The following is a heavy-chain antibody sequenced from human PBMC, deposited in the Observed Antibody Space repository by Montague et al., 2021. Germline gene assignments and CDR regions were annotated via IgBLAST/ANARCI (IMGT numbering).Heavy chain of an antibody. CDR1: GGSINYYY. Sequence: SETLSLTCTVSGGSINYYYWSWIRQPPGQGLEWIGNVYYTALTGYNPSSYNPSLESLVTFLVDTSKTQAFLTLTALAAADAAEYCCAGHYRGGGFDTWGRGTLVSVSS. CDR2: VYYTALT. D-gene: IGHD6-25*01. CDR3: AGHYRGGGFDT. J-gene: IGHJ5*02. V-gene: IGHV4-59*08.